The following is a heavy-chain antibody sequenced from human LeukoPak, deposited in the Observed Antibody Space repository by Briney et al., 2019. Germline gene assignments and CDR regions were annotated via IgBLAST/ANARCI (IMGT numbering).Heavy chain of an antibody. CDR1: GGTFSNYT. Sequence: SVNVSYKASGGTFSNYTINWVRQAPGQGLEWMGRIIPMLGMANYAQKFQGRVTITADKSTSTAYMDLSSLRSEDTAMYYCARVHSSSWSFDYWGQGTLVTVSS. D-gene: IGHD6-13*01. J-gene: IGHJ4*02. CDR3: ARVHSSSWSFDY. V-gene: IGHV1-69*02. CDR2: IIPMLGMA.